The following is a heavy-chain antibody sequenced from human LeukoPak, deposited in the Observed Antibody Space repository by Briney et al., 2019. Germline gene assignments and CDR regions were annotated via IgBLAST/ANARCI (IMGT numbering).Heavy chain of an antibody. D-gene: IGHD3-3*01. CDR2: INPNSGGT. CDR3: ARLTYYDFWSGYNYAFDI. V-gene: IGHV1-2*02. Sequence: ASVKVSCKASGYTFTSYDINWVRQATGQGLEWMGWINPNSGGTNYAQKFQGRVTMTRDTSISTAYMELSRLRSDDTAVYYCARLTYYDFWSGYNYAFDIWGQGTMVTVSS. CDR1: GYTFTSYD. J-gene: IGHJ3*02.